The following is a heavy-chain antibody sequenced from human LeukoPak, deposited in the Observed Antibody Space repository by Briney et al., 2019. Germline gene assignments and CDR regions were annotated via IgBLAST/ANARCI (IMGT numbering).Heavy chain of an antibody. CDR2: IHHSGST. CDR3: ARHPSGSSFDY. V-gene: IGHV4-39*01. J-gene: IGHJ4*02. CDR1: GASISISSYY. Sequence: PSETLSLTCTVSGASISISSYYWGWIRQPPGRGLEWIATIHHSGSTHHNPSLKSRVTMSVDTSKNQFSLKLRSLTAADTAVYYCARHPSGSSFDYWGQGTLVTVSS. D-gene: IGHD3-22*01.